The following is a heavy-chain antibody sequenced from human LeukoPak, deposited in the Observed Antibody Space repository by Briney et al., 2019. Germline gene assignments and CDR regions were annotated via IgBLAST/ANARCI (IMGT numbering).Heavy chain of an antibody. J-gene: IGHJ5*02. CDR2: IIPIFGTA. V-gene: IGHV1-69*13. CDR3: ARDKGYGDYGNNWFDP. Sequence: SVKVSCKASGGTFSSYAISWVRQAPGQGLEWMGGIIPIFGTANYAQKFQGRVTITADESTSTAYMELSSLRSEDTAVYYCARDKGYGDYGNNWFDPWGQGTLVTVSS. CDR1: GGTFSSYA. D-gene: IGHD4-17*01.